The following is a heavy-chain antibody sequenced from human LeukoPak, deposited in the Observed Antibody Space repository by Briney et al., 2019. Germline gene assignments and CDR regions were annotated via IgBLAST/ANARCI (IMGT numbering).Heavy chain of an antibody. D-gene: IGHD3-22*01. CDR2: IYHNGNT. CDR1: GYSISSGYY. Sequence: SETLSLTCAVSGYSISSGYYWGWIRQPPRKGLEWIGSIYHNGNTYYNPSLKSRVTISVDTSKNEFSLKLSSVTAADTAVYYCARAPRGYYDSSGYYYGDAFDIWGQGTMVTVSS. V-gene: IGHV4-38-2*01. CDR3: ARAPRGYYDSSGYYYGDAFDI. J-gene: IGHJ3*02.